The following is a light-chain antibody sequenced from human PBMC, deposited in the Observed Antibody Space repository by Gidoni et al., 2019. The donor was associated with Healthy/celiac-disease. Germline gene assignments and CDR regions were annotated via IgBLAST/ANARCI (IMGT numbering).Light chain of an antibody. CDR3: QAWDSSTYYV. V-gene: IGLV3-1*01. CDR2: QDS. Sequence: SYELPQPPSVSVSPGQTASITCSGDKLGDKYACCYQQKPGQSPVLVIYQDSKRPSGIPERFSGSNSGNTATLTISGTQAMDEADYYWQAWDSSTYYVFGTGTKVTVL. CDR1: KLGDKY. J-gene: IGLJ1*01.